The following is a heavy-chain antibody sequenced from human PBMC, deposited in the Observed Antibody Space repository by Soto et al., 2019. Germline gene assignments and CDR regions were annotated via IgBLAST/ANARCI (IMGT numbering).Heavy chain of an antibody. D-gene: IGHD4-17*01. CDR3: ARGLYGAYGQDF. J-gene: IGHJ4*02. V-gene: IGHV3-74*01. Sequence: GGSLRLSCAASGFTFSSYVMSWVRQAPGKGLVWVSRIKADEISTYYADSVKGRFTISRDNAKNTVFLQMHSLRAEDTALYYCARGLYGAYGQDFWGQGILVTVSS. CDR2: IKADEIST. CDR1: GFTFSSYV.